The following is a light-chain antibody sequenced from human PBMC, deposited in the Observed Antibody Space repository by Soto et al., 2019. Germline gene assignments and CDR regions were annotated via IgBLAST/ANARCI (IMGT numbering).Light chain of an antibody. CDR1: SSDVGGYNF. CDR3: CSFAGGNKVL. CDR2: EVS. Sequence: QSALTQPPSASGSPGQSVTISCTGTSSDVGGYNFVSWYQQHPGKVPKPMIYEVSKRPSGVPDRSSGSKSGNTASLTVSGLQAEDEADYYCCSFAGGNKVLFGGGTKLTVL. V-gene: IGLV2-8*01. J-gene: IGLJ3*02.